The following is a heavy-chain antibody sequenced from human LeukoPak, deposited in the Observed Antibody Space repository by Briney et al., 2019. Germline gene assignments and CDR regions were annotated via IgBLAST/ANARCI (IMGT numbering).Heavy chain of an antibody. CDR1: GYTFTSYY. J-gene: IGHJ4*02. V-gene: IGHV1-46*01. D-gene: IGHD2-2*01. CDR3: ARGGDIVVVPAASRFDY. CDR2: INPSGGST. Sequence: GASVKVSSKASGYTFTSYYMHWVRQAPGQGLEWMGIINPSGGSTSYAQKFQGRVTMTRDTSTSTVYMELSSLRSEDTAVYYCARGGDIVVVPAASRFDYRGQGTLVTVSS.